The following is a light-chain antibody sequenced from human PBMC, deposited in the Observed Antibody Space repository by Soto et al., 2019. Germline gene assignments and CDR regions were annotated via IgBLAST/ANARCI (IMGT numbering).Light chain of an antibody. Sequence: DLQMTQSPSSLPASVGDRVTISCRASQGIGYYVAWYRQKPGKVPKLLIYGASTLQSGVPSRFSGSGSGTDFTLTISSLQPEDFATYYCQKYNGAPRTFGQGTKVDIK. CDR3: QKYNGAPRT. CDR2: GAS. J-gene: IGKJ1*01. V-gene: IGKV1-27*01. CDR1: QGIGYY.